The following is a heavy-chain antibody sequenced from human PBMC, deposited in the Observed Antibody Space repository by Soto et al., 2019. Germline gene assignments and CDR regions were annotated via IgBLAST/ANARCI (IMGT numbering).Heavy chain of an antibody. CDR3: ARDGPLNDTAPHLEWLLYDPEGYYYYYYMDV. CDR1: GFTFSSYS. Sequence: PGGSLRLSCAASGFTFSSYSMNWVRQAPGKGLEWVSSISSSSSHIYYADSVKGRFTISRDNAKNSLYLQMNSLRAEDTAVYYCARDGPLNDTAPHLEWLLYDPEGYYYYYYMDVWGKGTTVTVSS. CDR2: ISSSSSHI. J-gene: IGHJ6*03. D-gene: IGHD3-3*01. V-gene: IGHV3-21*01.